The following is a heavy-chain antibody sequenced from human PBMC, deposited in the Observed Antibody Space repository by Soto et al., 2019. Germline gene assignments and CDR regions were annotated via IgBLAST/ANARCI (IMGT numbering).Heavy chain of an antibody. Sequence: GGSLRLSCAASGFTFSSYSRNWVRQAPGKGLEWVSSISSSSSYIYYADSVKGRFTISRDNAKNSLYLQMNSRRAENTGVYYCARVPVEMATLSKAFDIWGQGTMVTVSS. CDR2: ISSSSSYI. J-gene: IGHJ3*02. CDR3: ARVPVEMATLSKAFDI. D-gene: IGHD5-12*01. CDR1: GFTFSSYS. V-gene: IGHV3-21*01.